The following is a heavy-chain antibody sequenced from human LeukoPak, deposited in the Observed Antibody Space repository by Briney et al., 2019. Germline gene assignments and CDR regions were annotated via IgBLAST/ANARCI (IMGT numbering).Heavy chain of an antibody. D-gene: IGHD6-19*01. CDR1: GCSINNYY. V-gene: IGHV4-4*07. J-gene: IGHJ4*02. Sequence: ETLSLTCTVSGCSINNYYWSWIRQPAGKGLEWIGRIYSSGNTDDNPSLKSRVTMSVDTSKNQFSLHLRFVTAADTALYYCARTPGITVAGRFFDYRGQGIQVTVSS. CDR2: IYSSGNT. CDR3: ARTPGITVAGRFFDY.